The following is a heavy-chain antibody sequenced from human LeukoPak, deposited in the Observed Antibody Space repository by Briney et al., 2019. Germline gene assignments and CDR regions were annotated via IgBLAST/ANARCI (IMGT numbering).Heavy chain of an antibody. CDR1: GLTFSSYW. Sequence: GGSLRLSWAASGLTFSSYWMSWVRQAPGKGLEWVANIDQDGSVKYYVDSVKGRFTISRDNARNSLYLQMYSLRAEDTAVYYCARVVVPAAPGFADWGQGTLVTVSS. CDR2: IDQDGSVK. J-gene: IGHJ4*02. V-gene: IGHV3-7*04. CDR3: ARVVVPAAPGFAD. D-gene: IGHD2-2*01.